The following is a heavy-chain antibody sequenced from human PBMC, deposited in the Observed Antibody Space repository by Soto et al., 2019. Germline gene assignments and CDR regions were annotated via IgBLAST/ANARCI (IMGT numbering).Heavy chain of an antibody. CDR2: ICHSGST. CDR1: GYSIRNGYY. V-gene: IGHV4-38-2*01. J-gene: IGHJ5*02. Sequence: SETLSLTCAVSGYSIRNGYYWGWIRQPPGKGLEWIGTICHSGSTYYNPSLKSRVTISVDASENHFSLKLSSVTAADTAVYYCARVGPYCGGDCYSPPPWGQGTLVTVS. D-gene: IGHD2-21*02. CDR3: ARVGPYCGGDCYSPPP.